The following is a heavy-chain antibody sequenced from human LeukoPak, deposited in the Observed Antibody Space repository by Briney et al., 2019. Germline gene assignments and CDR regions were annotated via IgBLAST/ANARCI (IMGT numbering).Heavy chain of an antibody. CDR1: GYTFTGYF. J-gene: IGHJ5*02. Sequence: ASVKVSCKASGYTFTGYFMHWVRQAPGQGLEWMGWINTNTGNPTYAQGFTGRFVFSWDTSVSTAYLQISSLKAEDTAVYYCARDLKITMVRGTWGNWFDPWGQGTLVTVSS. CDR3: ARDLKITMVRGTWGNWFDP. D-gene: IGHD3-10*01. CDR2: INTNTGNP. V-gene: IGHV7-4-1*02.